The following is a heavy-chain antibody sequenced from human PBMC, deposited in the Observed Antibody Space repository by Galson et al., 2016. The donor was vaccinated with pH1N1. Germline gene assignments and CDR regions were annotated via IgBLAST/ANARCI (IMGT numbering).Heavy chain of an antibody. V-gene: IGHV3-72*01. J-gene: IGHJ4*02. D-gene: IGHD2-15*01. CDR1: GFTFSDYY. CDR3: ARAIRSGTRNGGSFDI. CDR2: IRSKAHYHNP. Sequence: SLRLSCAASGFTFSDYYIDWVRQAPGEGLEWFGRIRSKAHYHNPEYAASVRGRFTVSRDDSTSSAYRQMNSLNTADTAVYFCARAIRSGTRNGGSFDIWGQGTLVIVSS.